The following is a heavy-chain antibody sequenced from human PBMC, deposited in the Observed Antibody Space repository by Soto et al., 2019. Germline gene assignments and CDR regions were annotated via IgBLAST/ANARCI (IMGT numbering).Heavy chain of an antibody. Sequence: SSETLSLTCAVYGGSFSGYYWSWIRQPPGKGLEWIGEINHSGSTNYNPSLKIRVTISVDTSKNQFSLKLSSVTAADTAVYYCARVGYDFWSGYFERGMDVWGQGTTVTASS. J-gene: IGHJ6*02. V-gene: IGHV4-34*01. CDR1: GGSFSGYY. D-gene: IGHD3-3*01. CDR3: ARVGYDFWSGYFERGMDV. CDR2: INHSGST.